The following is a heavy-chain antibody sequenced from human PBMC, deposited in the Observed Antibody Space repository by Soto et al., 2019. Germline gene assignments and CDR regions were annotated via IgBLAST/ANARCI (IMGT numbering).Heavy chain of an antibody. V-gene: IGHV4-34*01. J-gene: IGHJ4*02. D-gene: IGHD4-17*01. Sequence: SETLSLTCAVYGGSFSGYYWSWIRQPPGKGLEWIGEINHSGSTNYNPSLKSRVTISVDTSKDQFSLKLSSVTAADTAVYYCARGLSEMTTVTTFDYWGQGTLVTGSS. CDR2: INHSGST. CDR1: GGSFSGYY. CDR3: ARGLSEMTTVTTFDY.